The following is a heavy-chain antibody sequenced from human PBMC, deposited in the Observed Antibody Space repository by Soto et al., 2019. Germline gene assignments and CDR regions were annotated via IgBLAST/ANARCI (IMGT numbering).Heavy chain of an antibody. CDR2: IYSSWST. CDR3: ARHKFGEDIDY. Sequence: SETLSLTCTVSGVSLSSYYWGRISQAPGKGVQXIGSIYSSWSTSSDRSLKSRVTISVDTSKNQFSLNLSSVTAADTAVYYCARHKFGEDIDYWGQGTLVTVSS. J-gene: IGHJ4*02. D-gene: IGHD3-16*01. CDR1: GVSLSSYY. V-gene: IGHV4-39*01.